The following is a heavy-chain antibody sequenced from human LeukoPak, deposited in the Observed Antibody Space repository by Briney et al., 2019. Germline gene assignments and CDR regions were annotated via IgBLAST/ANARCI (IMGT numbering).Heavy chain of an antibody. CDR3: ARDSGYSGYSDY. J-gene: IGHJ4*02. Sequence: GGSLRLSCAASGFTFSDYYMSWIRQAPGKGLEWVSYISSSSSYTDYADSVKGRFTISRDNAKNSLNLQMNSLRAEDTAVYYCARDSGYSGYSDYWGQGTLVAVS. CDR2: ISSSSSYT. V-gene: IGHV3-11*05. CDR1: GFTFSDYY. D-gene: IGHD5-12*01.